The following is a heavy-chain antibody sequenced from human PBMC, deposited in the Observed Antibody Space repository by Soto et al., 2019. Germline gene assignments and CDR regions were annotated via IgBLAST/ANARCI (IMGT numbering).Heavy chain of an antibody. J-gene: IGHJ6*02. CDR3: ARVHPLRFLGYGIEV. D-gene: IGHD3-3*01. Sequence: QVQLVESGGGVVQPGRSLRLSCAASGFTFSSYAMHWVRQAPGKGLEWVAVISYDGSNEYYADSVKGRFTISRDNSNTTLYLPMTSLRAEDTAVYYCARVHPLRFLGYGIEVWGQGTTVSVSS. CDR1: GFTFSSYA. V-gene: IGHV3-30-3*01. CDR2: ISYDGSNE.